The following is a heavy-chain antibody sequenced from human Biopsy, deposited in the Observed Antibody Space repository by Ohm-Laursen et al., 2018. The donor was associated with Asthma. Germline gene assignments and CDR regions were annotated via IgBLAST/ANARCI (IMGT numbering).Heavy chain of an antibody. Sequence: ASVKVSCKPSGYTFTSYYMHWVRQAPGQGLEWMGGLIPVLGTPDHAQMFEGRVTITADESTSTAYMELSSLSSEDTAVYYCARGYSGSDRIVYYYSGLEVWGQGTTVTVSS. CDR3: ARGYSGSDRIVYYYSGLEV. J-gene: IGHJ6*02. CDR1: GYTFTSYY. V-gene: IGHV1-69*13. D-gene: IGHD5-12*01. CDR2: LIPVLGTP.